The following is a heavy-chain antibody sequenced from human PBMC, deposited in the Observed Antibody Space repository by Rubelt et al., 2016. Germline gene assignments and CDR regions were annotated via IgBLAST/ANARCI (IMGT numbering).Heavy chain of an antibody. V-gene: IGHV4-34*01. CDR2: INHSGST. Sequence: QVQLQQWGAGLLKPSETLSLTCAVYGGSFSGYYWSWIRQPPGKGLEWIGEINHSGSTNYNPSLKSRVTISVDTSKNQLSLKLSSVTAADTAVYYCASGSSEWLMDAFDIWGQGTMVTVSS. CDR3: ASGSSEWLMDAFDI. CDR1: GGSFSGYY. J-gene: IGHJ3*02. D-gene: IGHD6-19*01.